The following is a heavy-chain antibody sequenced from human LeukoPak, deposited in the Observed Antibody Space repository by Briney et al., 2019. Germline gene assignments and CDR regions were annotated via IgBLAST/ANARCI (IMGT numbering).Heavy chain of an antibody. V-gene: IGHV3-21*01. CDR3: ARDNGCSSTSCYTHYFDY. CDR2: ISSSSCYI. D-gene: IGHD2-2*02. J-gene: IGHJ4*02. Sequence: GGSLRLSCAASGFTFSSYSMNWVRQAPGKGLEWVSSISSSSCYIYYADSVKGRFTISRDNAKNSLYLQMNSLRAEDTAVYYCARDNGCSSTSCYTHYFDYWGQGTLVTVSS. CDR1: GFTFSSYS.